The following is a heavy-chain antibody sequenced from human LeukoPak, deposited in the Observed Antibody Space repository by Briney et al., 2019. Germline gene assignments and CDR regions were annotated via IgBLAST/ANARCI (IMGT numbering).Heavy chain of an antibody. CDR2: IDSNGGNT. V-gene: IGHV3-64*01. Sequence: GGSLRLSCAASGFTFSSYEMNWVRQAPGKGLEYVSGIDSNGGNTYYANSVKGRFTISRDNAKNSLYLQMNSLRAEDTAVYYCARGKQAFDSSGYYDYWGQGTLVTVSS. CDR1: GFTFSSYE. D-gene: IGHD3-22*01. J-gene: IGHJ4*02. CDR3: ARGKQAFDSSGYYDY.